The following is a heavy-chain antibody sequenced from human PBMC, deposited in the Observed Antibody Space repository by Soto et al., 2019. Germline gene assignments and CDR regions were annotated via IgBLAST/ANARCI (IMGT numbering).Heavy chain of an antibody. CDR2: IYSDGST. D-gene: IGHD2-15*01. CDR1: GFSVSNNY. CDR3: ARDLEVASTWHLDL. J-gene: IGHJ2*01. V-gene: IGHV3-66*01. Sequence: PGGSLRLSCTASGFSVSNNYMNWVRQAPGKGLERVSIIYSDGSTYYADSVKGRFTIFRENSKNTLYLQMNSLRAEDTAVYYCARDLEVASTWHLDLWGRGTLVTSPQ.